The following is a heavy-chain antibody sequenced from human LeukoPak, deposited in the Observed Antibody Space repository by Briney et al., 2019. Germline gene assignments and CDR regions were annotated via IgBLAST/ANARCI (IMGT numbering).Heavy chain of an antibody. CDR2: ISHTGST. D-gene: IGHD5-18*01. J-gene: IGHJ6*03. V-gene: IGHV4-39*02. CDR1: GGSISSSNYY. Sequence: SETLSLTCTVSGGSISSSNYYWGWIRQSPGMGLDWIGSISHTGSTYHNPSLKSRVTISVDTSKNQFSLRLTSVTAADTAVYYCARDRLGGYSYGYVNYMDVWGKGTTVTISS. CDR3: ARDRLGGYSYGYVNYMDV.